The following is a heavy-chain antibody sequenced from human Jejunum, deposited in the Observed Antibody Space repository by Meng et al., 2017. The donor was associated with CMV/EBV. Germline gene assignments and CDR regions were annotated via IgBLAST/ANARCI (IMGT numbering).Heavy chain of an antibody. CDR1: ISNYY. D-gene: IGHD3-22*01. J-gene: IGHJ3*02. V-gene: IGHV4-59*01. CDR3: AREVDVYGSSGSPGASDI. CDR2: VYYSGSA. Sequence: ISNYYWNWIRQPPGKGLEWIGYVYYSGSAKYSPSLGSRVSISVDNSKNQLSLRLTSVTAADTAIYYCAREVDVYGSSGSPGASDIWGQGTVVTVSS.